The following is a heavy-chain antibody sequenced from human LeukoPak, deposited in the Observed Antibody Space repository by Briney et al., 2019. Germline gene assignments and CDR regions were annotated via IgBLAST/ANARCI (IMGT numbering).Heavy chain of an antibody. V-gene: IGHV3-23*01. CDR3: AKDQTILGAFDI. D-gene: IGHD3-3*01. Sequence: PGGSLRLSCAASGFTFSSYAMSWVRQAPGKGLEWVSAISGSGGSTYYADSVKGRFTIPRDNSKNTLYLQMNSLRAEDTAVYHCAKDQTILGAFDIWGQGTMVTVSS. CDR2: ISGSGGST. CDR1: GFTFSSYA. J-gene: IGHJ3*02.